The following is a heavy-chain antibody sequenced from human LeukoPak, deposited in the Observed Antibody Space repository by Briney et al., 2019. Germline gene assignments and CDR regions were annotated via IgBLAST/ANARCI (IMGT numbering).Heavy chain of an antibody. CDR1: GFTFSSYG. CDR2: ISYDGSNK. J-gene: IGHJ5*02. D-gene: IGHD1-26*01. V-gene: IGHV3-30*18. CDR3: AKGETRGATPGFDP. Sequence: GGSLRLSCAASGFTFSSYGMHWVRQAPGKGLEWVAVISYDGSNKYYADSVKGRFTISRDNSKNTLYLQMNSLSAEDTALYYCAKGETRGATPGFDPWGQGTLVTVSS.